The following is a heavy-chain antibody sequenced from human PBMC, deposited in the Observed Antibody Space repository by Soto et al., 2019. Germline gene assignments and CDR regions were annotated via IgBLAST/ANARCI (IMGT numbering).Heavy chain of an antibody. J-gene: IGHJ5*02. CDR2: INAGNGNT. CDR3: ARGNGYSSSWYLGDWFDP. D-gene: IGHD6-13*01. CDR1: GYTFTSYA. Sequence: WASVKVSCKASGYTFTSYAMHWVRQSPGQRLEWMGWINAGNGNTKYSQKFQGRVTITRDTSVSTAYMELSSLRSEDTAVYYCARGNGYSSSWYLGDWFDPWGQGTLVTVSS. V-gene: IGHV1-3*01.